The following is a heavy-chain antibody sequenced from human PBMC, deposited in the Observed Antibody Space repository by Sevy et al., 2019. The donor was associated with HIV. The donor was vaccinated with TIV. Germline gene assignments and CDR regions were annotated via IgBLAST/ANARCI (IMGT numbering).Heavy chain of an antibody. J-gene: IGHJ4*02. D-gene: IGHD6-13*01. V-gene: IGHV3-15*01. CDR1: GFTFSNAW. CDR3: TTVAAAGQYDY. CDR2: IKSKSDGGTT. Sequence: GGSLRLSCAASGFTFSNAWMSWVRQAPGKGLEWVGRIKSKSDGGTTDYAAPVKGRFTISRDDSRNTLYLQMNSLKTEDTAVYYCTTVAAAGQYDYWGQGTLVTVSS.